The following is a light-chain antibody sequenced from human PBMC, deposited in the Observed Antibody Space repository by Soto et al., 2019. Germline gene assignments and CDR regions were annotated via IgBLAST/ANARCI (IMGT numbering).Light chain of an antibody. V-gene: IGKV3-15*01. CDR3: QQYDSWPLT. CDR1: QSIRSN. CDR2: TAS. J-gene: IGKJ4*01. Sequence: DIVMTQSPATLSVFPGDRVTLSCRASQSIRSNLAWYQQKPGQAPRLLIYTASTRSTDIPDRFSGSGSGTEFTLTISILQSEDFAVYFCQQYDSWPLTFGGGTKVEI.